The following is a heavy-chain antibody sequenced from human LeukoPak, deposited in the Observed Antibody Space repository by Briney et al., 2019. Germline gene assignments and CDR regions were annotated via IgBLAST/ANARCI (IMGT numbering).Heavy chain of an antibody. D-gene: IGHD3-3*01. CDR1: GYSISSGYY. CDR2: IYHSGST. Sequence: PSETLSLTCTVSGYSISSGYYWGWSRQPPGKGLEWIGSIYHSGSTYYNPSLKSRVTISVDTSKNQFSLKLSSVTAADTAVYYCVRGNDFWSGYDYWGQGTLVTVSS. V-gene: IGHV4-38-2*02. CDR3: VRGNDFWSGYDY. J-gene: IGHJ4*02.